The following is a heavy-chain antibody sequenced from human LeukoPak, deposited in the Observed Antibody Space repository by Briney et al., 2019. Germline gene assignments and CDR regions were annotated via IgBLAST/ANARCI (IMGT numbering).Heavy chain of an antibody. Sequence: GGSLRLSCVASELTVRSDYMSWVRQAPGKGLEGVSVIYRGGNTYYADSVKARFTISRDKSDNTLYLQMNSLRPEDTAVYYCARGGGAFCGDDCYRNFDYWGQGTLVTVSS. CDR1: ELTVRSDY. CDR2: IYRGGNT. CDR3: ARGGGAFCGDDCYRNFDY. D-gene: IGHD2-21*02. J-gene: IGHJ4*02. V-gene: IGHV3-66*02.